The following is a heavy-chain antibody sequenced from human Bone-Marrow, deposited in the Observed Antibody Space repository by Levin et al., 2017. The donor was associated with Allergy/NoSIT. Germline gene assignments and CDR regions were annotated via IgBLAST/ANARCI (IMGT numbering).Heavy chain of an antibody. J-gene: IGHJ6*03. CDR3: AQAGPDYGDPDYYYYYYMDV. V-gene: IGHV3-9*01. CDR2: ISWNSGSI. D-gene: IGHD4-17*01. Sequence: LSLTCAASGFTFDDYAMHWVRQAPGKGLEWVSGISWNSGSIGYADSVKGRFTISRDNAKNSLYLQMNSLRAEDTALYYCAQAGPDYGDPDYYYYYYMDVWGKGTTVTVSS. CDR1: GFTFDDYA.